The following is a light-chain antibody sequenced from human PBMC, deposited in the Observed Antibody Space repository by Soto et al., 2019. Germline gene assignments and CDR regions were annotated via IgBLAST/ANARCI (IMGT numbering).Light chain of an antibody. CDR3: QQYSNWPRT. J-gene: IGKJ5*01. Sequence: EVVLTQSPDTFSLSPGERATLSCRASQSVSSSYLAWYQQKPGQAPSLLIYGASTRATGVPARFSGSGSGTEFTLTISSLQSEDFAVYFCQQYSNWPRTFGQGTRLEIK. CDR1: QSVSSSY. CDR2: GAS. V-gene: IGKV3-15*01.